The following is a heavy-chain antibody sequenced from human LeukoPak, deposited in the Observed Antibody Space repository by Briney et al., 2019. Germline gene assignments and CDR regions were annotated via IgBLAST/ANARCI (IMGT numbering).Heavy chain of an antibody. D-gene: IGHD2-2*01. CDR3: ARDQKGYCSSTSCYNYGMGV. V-gene: IGHV1-18*01. CDR1: GYTFTSYG. Sequence: ASVKVSCKASGYTFTSYGISWVRQAPGQGLEWMGWISAYNGNTNYAQKLQGRVTMTTDTSTSTAYMELRSLRSDDTAVYYCARDQKGYCSSTSCYNYGMGVWGQGTTVTVSS. J-gene: IGHJ6*02. CDR2: ISAYNGNT.